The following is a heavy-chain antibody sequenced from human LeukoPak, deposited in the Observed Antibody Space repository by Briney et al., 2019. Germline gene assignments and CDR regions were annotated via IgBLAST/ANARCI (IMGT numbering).Heavy chain of an antibody. D-gene: IGHD6-19*01. Sequence: PSETLSLTCAVYGGSFSGYYWSWIRQPPGKGLEWIGEINHSGSTNYNPSLKSRVTISVDRSKNQFSLKLSSVTAADTAVYYCARGIAVAGMGWFDPWGQGTLVTVSS. J-gene: IGHJ5*02. V-gene: IGHV4-34*01. CDR2: INHSGST. CDR3: ARGIAVAGMGWFDP. CDR1: GGSFSGYY.